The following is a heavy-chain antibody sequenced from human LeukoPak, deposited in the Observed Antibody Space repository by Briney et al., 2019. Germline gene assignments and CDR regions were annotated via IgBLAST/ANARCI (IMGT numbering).Heavy chain of an antibody. CDR1: GFTFSSCA. D-gene: IGHD6-19*01. V-gene: IGHV3-23*01. J-gene: IGHJ6*02. CDR3: AKSTSSGWYYYYYGMDV. CDR2: ISGSGGST. Sequence: GGSLRLSCAASGFTFSSCAMSWVRQAPGKGLEWVSAISGSGGSTYYADSVKGRFTISRDNSKNTLYLQMNSLRAEDTAVYYCAKSTSSGWYYYYYGMDVWGQGTTVTVSS.